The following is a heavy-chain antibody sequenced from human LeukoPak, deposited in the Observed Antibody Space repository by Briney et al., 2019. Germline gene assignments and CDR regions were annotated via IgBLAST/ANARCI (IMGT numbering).Heavy chain of an antibody. CDR3: AREGDVGYYDSSGYYLD. Sequence: PGGSLRLSCAASGFTFSSYAMHWVRQAPGKGLEWVANIKQDGSEKYYVDSVKGRFTISRDNAKNSLYLQMNSLRAEDTAVYYCAREGDVGYYDSSGYYLDWGQGTLVTVSS. CDR2: IKQDGSEK. D-gene: IGHD3-22*01. V-gene: IGHV3-7*01. CDR1: GFTFSSYA. J-gene: IGHJ4*02.